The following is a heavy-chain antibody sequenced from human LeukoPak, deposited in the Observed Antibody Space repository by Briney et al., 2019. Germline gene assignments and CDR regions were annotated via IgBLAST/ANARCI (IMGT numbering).Heavy chain of an antibody. CDR3: ARDSTPKEIVVVPFGGMDV. Sequence: ASVKVSCKASGYTFTGYYMHWVRQAPGQGLEWMGWINPNSGGTNYAQKFQGRVTMTRDTSTSTAYMELSRLRSDDTAVYYCARDSTPKEIVVVPFGGMDVWGQGTTVTVSS. CDR2: INPNSGGT. J-gene: IGHJ6*02. V-gene: IGHV1-2*02. CDR1: GYTFTGYY. D-gene: IGHD2-2*01.